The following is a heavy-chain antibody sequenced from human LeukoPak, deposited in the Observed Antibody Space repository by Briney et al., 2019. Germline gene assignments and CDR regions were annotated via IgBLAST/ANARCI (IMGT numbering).Heavy chain of an antibody. D-gene: IGHD2-15*01. CDR3: AGTRRYCSGGSCYNWFDP. J-gene: IGHJ5*02. CDR2: IYASGST. CDR1: GGSISSDVYY. Sequence: SETLSLTCSVSGGSISSDVYYWSWIRQPAGKGLEWIGRIYASGSTAYNSSLKSRVTISIDTAKNQFSLKLTPVTAADTAVYYCAGTRRYCSGGSCYNWFDPWGQGTLVTVSS. V-gene: IGHV4-61*02.